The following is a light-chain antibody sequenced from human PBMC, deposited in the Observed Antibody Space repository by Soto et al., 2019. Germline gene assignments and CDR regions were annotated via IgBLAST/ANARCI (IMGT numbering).Light chain of an antibody. Sequence: QSALTQPPSASGSPGQSVTISCTGTSSDVGGYNYVSWYQQHPGKVTKLMVYEVNKPPSGVPDRFSGSKSGNTASLTISGLQAEYEADYYCTSYEGGNNVFGTGTKLTVL. CDR3: TSYEGGNNV. CDR1: SSDVGGYNY. J-gene: IGLJ1*01. CDR2: EVN. V-gene: IGLV2-8*01.